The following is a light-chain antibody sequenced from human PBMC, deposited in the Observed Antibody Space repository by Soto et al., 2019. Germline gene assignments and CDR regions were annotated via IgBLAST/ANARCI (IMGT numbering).Light chain of an antibody. V-gene: IGLV2-14*01. CDR3: SSCTKTDIFVV. CDR1: SSDVGGYDC. Sequence: QSALTQPASVSGSPGQSITISCTGTSSDVGGYDCVSWYRQHPGKAPKLMIYDVTNRPSGISNRFSGSKSGNTASLTISGLQAEDEADYYCSSCTKTDIFVVFGGGTKLTVL. CDR2: DVT. J-gene: IGLJ2*01.